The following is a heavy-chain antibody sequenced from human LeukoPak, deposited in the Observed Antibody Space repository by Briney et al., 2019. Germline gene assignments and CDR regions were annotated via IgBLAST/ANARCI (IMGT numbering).Heavy chain of an antibody. D-gene: IGHD3-3*01. CDR3: AKEGDFWSGYYDVSYFDY. CDR2: ISGSGGST. V-gene: IGHV3-23*01. J-gene: IGHJ4*02. Sequence: PGGSLRLSCAASGFTFSSYAMSWVRQAPGKGLEWVSAISGSGGSTYYADSVKGRFTISRDNSKNTLYLQMNSLRAEDTAVYYCAKEGDFWSGYYDVSYFDYWGQGTLVTVSS. CDR1: GFTFSSYA.